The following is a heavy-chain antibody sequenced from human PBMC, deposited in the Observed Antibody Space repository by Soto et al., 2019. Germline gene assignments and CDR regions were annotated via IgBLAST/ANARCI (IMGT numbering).Heavy chain of an antibody. CDR2: ISYDGSNK. CDR1: GFTFSSYG. V-gene: IGHV3-30*18. J-gene: IGHJ4*02. D-gene: IGHD5-12*01. Sequence: QVQLVESGGGVVQPGRSLRLSCAASGFTFSSYGMHWVRQAPGKGLEWVAVISYDGSNKYYADSVKGRFTISRDNSKNTLYLQMNSLRAEDTAVYYCAKGMHSCYELHWGQGTLVTVSS. CDR3: AKGMHSCYELH.